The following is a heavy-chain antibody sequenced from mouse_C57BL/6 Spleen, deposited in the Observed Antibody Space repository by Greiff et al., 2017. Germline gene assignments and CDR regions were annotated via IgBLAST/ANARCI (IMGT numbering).Heavy chain of an antibody. Sequence: QVQLQQSGPGLVAPSQSLSITCTVSGFSLTSYGVDWVRQSPGKGLEWLGVIWGVGSTNYNSALKSRLSISKDNSKSQVFLKMNSLQTDDTAMYYCASSTVVAPFAYWGQGTLVTVSA. CDR1: GFSLTSYG. V-gene: IGHV2-6*01. CDR2: IWGVGST. D-gene: IGHD1-1*01. CDR3: ASSTVVAPFAY. J-gene: IGHJ3*01.